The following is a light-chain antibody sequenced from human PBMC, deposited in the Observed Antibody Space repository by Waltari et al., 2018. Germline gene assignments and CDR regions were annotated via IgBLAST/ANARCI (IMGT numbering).Light chain of an antibody. J-gene: IGKJ1*01. V-gene: IGKV1-5*03. CDR1: QSISSW. CDR2: KAS. Sequence: DIQMTQSPSTLSASVGDRVTITCRASQSISSWLAWYQQKPGKAPKLLIYKASSLESGVPSRFSGSGSVTEFTLTISSLQPDDFATYDCQQYNSYSRAFGQGTKVEIK. CDR3: QQYNSYSRA.